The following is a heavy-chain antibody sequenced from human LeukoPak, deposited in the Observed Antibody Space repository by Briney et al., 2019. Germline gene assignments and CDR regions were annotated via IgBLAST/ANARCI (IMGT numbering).Heavy chain of an antibody. V-gene: IGHV4-59*01. CDR2: IYYGGST. CDR3: ARDYYDSSGYSLGIDY. D-gene: IGHD3-22*01. J-gene: IGHJ4*02. Sequence: PSETLYLTCTVSGGSISSYYWSWIRQPPGKGLEWIRYIYYGGSTNYNPSLKSRVTISVDTSKNQFSLKLSSVTAADTAVYYCARDYYDSSGYSLGIDYWGQGTLVTVSS. CDR1: GGSISSYY.